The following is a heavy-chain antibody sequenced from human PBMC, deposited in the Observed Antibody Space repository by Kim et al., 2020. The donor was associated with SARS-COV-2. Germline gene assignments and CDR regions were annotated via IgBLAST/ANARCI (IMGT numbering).Heavy chain of an antibody. Sequence: YTPSRKSRVTISVDTSNNQFSLKLSSVTAADTAVYYCARRTQWELSYFDFWGQGILVTVSS. CDR3: ARRTQWELSYFDF. V-gene: IGHV4-39*01. D-gene: IGHD1-26*01. J-gene: IGHJ4*02.